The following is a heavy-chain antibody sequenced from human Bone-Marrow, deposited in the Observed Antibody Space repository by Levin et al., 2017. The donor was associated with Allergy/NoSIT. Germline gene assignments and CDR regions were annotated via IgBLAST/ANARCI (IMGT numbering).Heavy chain of an antibody. CDR2: ISAYNGNT. CDR3: ARDLAIVVVTAPPYYYYGMDV. J-gene: IGHJ6*02. D-gene: IGHD2-21*02. CDR1: GYTFTSYG. V-gene: IGHV1-18*01. Sequence: ASVKVSCKASGYTFTSYGISWVRQAPGQGLEWMGWISAYNGNTNYAQKLQGRVTMTTDTSTSTAYMELRSLRSDDTAVYYCARDLAIVVVTAPPYYYYGMDVWGQGTTVTVSS.